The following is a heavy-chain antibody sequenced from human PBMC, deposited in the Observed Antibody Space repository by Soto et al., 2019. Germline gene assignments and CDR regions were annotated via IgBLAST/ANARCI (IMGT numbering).Heavy chain of an antibody. CDR2: ISYDGSNK. CDR3: AKVHNSSSWYEYYYYYYGMDV. CDR1: GFTFSSYG. V-gene: IGHV3-30*18. D-gene: IGHD6-13*01. Sequence: GGSLRLSCAASGFTFSSYGMHWVRQAPGKGLEWVAVISYDGSNKYYADSVKGRFTISRDNSMNTLYLQMNSLRAEDTAVYYCAKVHNSSSWYEYYYYYYGMDVWGQGTTVTVSS. J-gene: IGHJ6*02.